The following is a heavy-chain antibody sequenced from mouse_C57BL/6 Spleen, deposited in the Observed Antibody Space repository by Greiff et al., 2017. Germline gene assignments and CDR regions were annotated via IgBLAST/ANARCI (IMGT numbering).Heavy chain of an antibody. D-gene: IGHD2-1*01. V-gene: IGHV1-82*01. Sequence: QVQLQQSGPALVQPGASVKISCQASGYAFSSSWMNWVKQRPGKGLEWIGRISPGDGDTTYNGKFKGKATLTADKSSSTAYMQLSSLTSEDSAVYFCERDLYGNYLFDNWGQGTTRTVSS. CDR2: ISPGDGDT. J-gene: IGHJ2*01. CDR3: ERDLYGNYLFDN. CDR1: GYAFSSSW.